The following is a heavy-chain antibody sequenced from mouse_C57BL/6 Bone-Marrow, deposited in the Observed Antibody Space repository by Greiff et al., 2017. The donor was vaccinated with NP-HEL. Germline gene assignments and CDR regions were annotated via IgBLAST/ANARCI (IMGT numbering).Heavy chain of an antibody. CDR2: IHPYDSDT. D-gene: IGHD4-1*01. J-gene: IGHJ3*01. V-gene: IGHV1-74*01. CDR1: GYTFTSYW. CDR3: AIGLGPFAY. Sequence: QVQLQQPGAELVKPGASVKVSCKASGYTFTSYWMHWVKQRPGQGLEWIGRIHPYDSDTNYNQKLQGKATLTVDKSSSTAYMQLSSLSSEDSAVYYCAIGLGPFAYWGQGTLVTVSA.